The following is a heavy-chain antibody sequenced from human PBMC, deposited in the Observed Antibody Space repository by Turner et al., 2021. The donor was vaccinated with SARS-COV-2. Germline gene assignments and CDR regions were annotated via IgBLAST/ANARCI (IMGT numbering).Heavy chain of an antibody. CDR1: GYTFTSYD. CDR3: ARTFTAMVRVDY. J-gene: IGHJ4*02. CDR2: MNPNSGNT. V-gene: IGHV1-8*01. Sequence: VQLVQSGAEVKKPGASVKVSCKASGYTFTSYDINWVRQATGQGLEGKGWMNPNSGNTGYAQKFQGRVTMTRNTSISTAYMELSSLRSEDTAAYYCARTFTAMVRVDYWGQGTLVTVSS. D-gene: IGHD5-18*01.